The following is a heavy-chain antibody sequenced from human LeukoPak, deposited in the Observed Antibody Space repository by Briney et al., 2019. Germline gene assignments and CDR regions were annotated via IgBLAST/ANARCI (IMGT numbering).Heavy chain of an antibody. CDR1: GFTFSSYW. D-gene: IGHD3-10*01. V-gene: IGHV3-15*01. J-gene: IGHJ6*04. Sequence: TGGSLRLSCAASGFTFSSYWMTWVRQAPGKGLEWVGRIKSKTDGGTTDYAAPVKGRFTISRDDSKNTLYLQMNSLRAEDTAVYYCAKSAAHSFYYHMDVWGKGTTVTVSS. CDR2: IKSKTDGGTT. CDR3: AKSAAHSFYYHMDV.